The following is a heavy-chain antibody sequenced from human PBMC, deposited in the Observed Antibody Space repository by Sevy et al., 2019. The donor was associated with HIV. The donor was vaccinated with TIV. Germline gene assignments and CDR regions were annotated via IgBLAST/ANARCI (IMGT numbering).Heavy chain of an antibody. D-gene: IGHD2-15*01. V-gene: IGHV4-34*01. CDR1: GGSFSGYY. CDR3: AIRSGGHYFDY. CDR2: ISHSGST. J-gene: IGHJ4*02. Sequence: SETMSLTCAVYGGSFSGYYWSWIRQPPGKGLEWIAEISHSGSTNYNPSLKSRVTISVATSKNQFSLKLSSGTAADTAVYYCAIRSGGHYFDYWGQGTLVTVSS.